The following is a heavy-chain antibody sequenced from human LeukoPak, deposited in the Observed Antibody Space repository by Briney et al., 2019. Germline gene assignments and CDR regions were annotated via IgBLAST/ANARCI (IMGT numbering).Heavy chain of an antibody. Sequence: SETLSLTCTVSGGSISSNSWSWIRQPPGKGLEWVGYLYDSGGTRYSPSLKRPDTISEDTSKNQFSLKLTSVTAADTAVYYCVRGGWLPTSGFDYWGQGTLVTVSS. CDR3: VRGGWLPTSGFDY. D-gene: IGHD5-24*01. V-gene: IGHV4-59*01. CDR2: LYDSGGT. J-gene: IGHJ4*02. CDR1: GGSISSNS.